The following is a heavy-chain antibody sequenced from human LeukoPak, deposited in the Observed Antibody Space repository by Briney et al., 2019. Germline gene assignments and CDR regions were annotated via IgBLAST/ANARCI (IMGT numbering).Heavy chain of an antibody. CDR2: IRYDGSNK. V-gene: IGHV3-30*02. CDR3: AKDDSSSWTANYMDV. Sequence: GGSLRLSCAASGFTFSSYGMHWVRQAPGKGLEWVAFIRYDGSNKYYADSVKGRFTISRDNSKNTLYLQMNSLRAEDTAVYYCAKDDSSSWTANYMDVWGKGATVTVSS. CDR1: GFTFSSYG. D-gene: IGHD6-13*01. J-gene: IGHJ6*03.